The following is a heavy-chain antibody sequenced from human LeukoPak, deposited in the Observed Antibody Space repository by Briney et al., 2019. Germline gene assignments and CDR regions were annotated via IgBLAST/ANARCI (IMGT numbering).Heavy chain of an antibody. D-gene: IGHD3-22*01. V-gene: IGHV3-23*01. Sequence: GGSLRLSCAASGFTFSSYAMSWVRQAPGKGLEWVSAISGSGGSTYHADSVKGRFTISRDNSKNTLYLQMNSLRAEDTAVYYCAKRRYDSSGYTPWGQGTLVTVSS. CDR2: ISGSGGST. CDR3: AKRRYDSSGYTP. CDR1: GFTFSSYA. J-gene: IGHJ4*02.